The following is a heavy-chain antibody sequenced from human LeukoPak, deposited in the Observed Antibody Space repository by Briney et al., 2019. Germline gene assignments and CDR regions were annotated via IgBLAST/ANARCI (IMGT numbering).Heavy chain of an antibody. J-gene: IGHJ4*02. CDR1: GFSLSGYG. CDR2: ISYDGSKK. V-gene: IGHV3-30-3*01. D-gene: IGHD6-6*01. Sequence: PGGSLRLSCAASGFSLSGYGMHWVRQAPGKGLEGVAVISYDGSKKYYADSVKGRFTISRDNPKNTPYLEMNSLKAEDTAVYYCARVRAAHYYDYWGQGTLVTVSS. CDR3: ARVRAAHYYDY.